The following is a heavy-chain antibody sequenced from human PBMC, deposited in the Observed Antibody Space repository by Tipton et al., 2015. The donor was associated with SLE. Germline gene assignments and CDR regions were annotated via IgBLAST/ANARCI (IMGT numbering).Heavy chain of an antibody. CDR1: GGSISTYF. CDR3: AREVPGATSYYYYMDV. D-gene: IGHD2-2*01. J-gene: IGHJ6*03. Sequence: GLVKPSETLSLTCTVSGGSISTYFWSWIRQPPGKGLEWIGYIYYSGSTHYNPSLRSRVTMSVDTSKNQFSLKLSSVTAADTAVYYCAREVPGATSYYYYMDVWGKGTTVTISS. CDR2: IYYSGST. V-gene: IGHV4-59*12.